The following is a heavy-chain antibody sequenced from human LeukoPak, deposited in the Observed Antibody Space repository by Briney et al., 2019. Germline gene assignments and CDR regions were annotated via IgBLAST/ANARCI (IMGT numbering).Heavy chain of an antibody. Sequence: GGSLRLSCAASGFTFSSYGMSWVRRAPGKGPEWVSGISGSGGNTYYADSVKGRFTISRDNSQNTLYLQMNTLRAEDTAVYYCAKIVSGYHFDYWGQGTLVTVSS. CDR2: ISGSGGNT. CDR3: AKIVSGYHFDY. D-gene: IGHD5-12*01. V-gene: IGHV3-23*01. CDR1: GFTFSSYG. J-gene: IGHJ4*02.